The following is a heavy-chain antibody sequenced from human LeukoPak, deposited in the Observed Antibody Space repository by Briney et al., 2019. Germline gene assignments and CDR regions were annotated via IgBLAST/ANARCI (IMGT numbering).Heavy chain of an antibody. D-gene: IGHD2/OR15-2a*01. V-gene: IGHV1-2*02. CDR3: ARTRGAHISMAYLDS. J-gene: IGHJ4*02. CDR1: GYTFTGNF. CDR2: INPNNGDT. Sequence: ASVKVSCKTSGYTFTGNFMHWVRQAPGQGPEWMGWINPNNGDTNYAQKFQGRVTMTRVTSITTAYMELSSLRSDDTAVYYCARTRGAHISMAYLDSWGQGTLVTVSS.